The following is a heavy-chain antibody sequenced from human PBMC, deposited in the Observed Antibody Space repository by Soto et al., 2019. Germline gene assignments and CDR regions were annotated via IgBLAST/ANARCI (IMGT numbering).Heavy chain of an antibody. J-gene: IGHJ6*02. Sequence: ASVKVSCKASGYTFTSYYMHWVRQAPGQGLEWMGIINPSGGSTSYAQKFQGRVTMTRDTSTSTVYMELSSLRSEDTAVYYCAREGGVELSGGIYYYYYGMDVWGQGTTVTVS. CDR1: GYTFTSYY. D-gene: IGHD6-13*01. CDR3: AREGGVELSGGIYYYYYGMDV. V-gene: IGHV1-46*01. CDR2: INPSGGST.